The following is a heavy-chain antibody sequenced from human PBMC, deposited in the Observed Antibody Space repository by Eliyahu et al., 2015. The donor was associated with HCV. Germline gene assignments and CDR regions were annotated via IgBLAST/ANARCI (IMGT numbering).Heavy chain of an antibody. CDR1: GFTFXGYA. CDR2: IEGRGGST. D-gene: IGHD3-16*01. J-gene: IGHJ4*02. Sequence: EVQLLESGGGLVRPGGSLXVSCVASGFTFXGYALXWVRQAPGKGXGWVSCIEGRGGSTYYADSVKGRFTISRDDSKNTLYLQMNSLRDEDTAIYYCAKDRGGVEGGFDNWGQGNLVTVSS. CDR3: AKDRGGVEGGFDN. V-gene: IGHV3-23*01.